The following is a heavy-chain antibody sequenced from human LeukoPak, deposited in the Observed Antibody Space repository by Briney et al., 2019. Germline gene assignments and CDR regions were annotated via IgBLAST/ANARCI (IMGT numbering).Heavy chain of an antibody. Sequence: PGGSLRLSCEASGFSFSRHWMHWIRQPPGNGLVWVARISDGGSYRSHVGSVEGRFTISRDNVRNILYLHMNDLRGEDTAVYYCASFGISWTSAYWGQGTLVTVSS. V-gene: IGHV3-74*01. J-gene: IGHJ4*02. CDR1: GFSFSRHW. D-gene: IGHD2-21*01. CDR3: ASFGISWTSAY. CDR2: ISDGGSYR.